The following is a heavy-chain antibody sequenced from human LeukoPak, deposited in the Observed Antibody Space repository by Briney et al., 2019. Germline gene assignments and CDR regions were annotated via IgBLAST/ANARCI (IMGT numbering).Heavy chain of an antibody. D-gene: IGHD6-19*01. V-gene: IGHV4-30-4*01. CDR1: GGSISSGGYY. Sequence: SETLSLTCTVSGGSISSGGYYWSWIRQPPGKGLEWIGYIYYSGSTYYNPSLKSRVTISVDTSKNQFSLKLSSVTAADTAVYYCARDVFYSGWQFDYWGQGTLVTVSS. CDR3: ARDVFYSGWQFDY. J-gene: IGHJ4*02. CDR2: IYYSGST.